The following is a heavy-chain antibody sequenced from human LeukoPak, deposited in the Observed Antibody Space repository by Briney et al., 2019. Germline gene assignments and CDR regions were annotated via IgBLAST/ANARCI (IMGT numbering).Heavy chain of an antibody. D-gene: IGHD3-22*01. Sequence: ASVKVSCKASGYTFTGYYMHWVRQAPGQGLEWMGWINPNSGGTNYAQKFQGRVTMTRDTSISTAYMELSRLRSDDTAVYYCAGEPKYYYDSSGYYPFDYWGQGTLVTVSS. CDR2: INPNSGGT. CDR3: AGEPKYYYDSSGYYPFDY. J-gene: IGHJ4*02. V-gene: IGHV1-2*02. CDR1: GYTFTGYY.